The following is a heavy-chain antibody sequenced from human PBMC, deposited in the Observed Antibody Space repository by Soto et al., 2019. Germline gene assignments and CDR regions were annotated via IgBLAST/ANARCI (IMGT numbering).Heavy chain of an antibody. V-gene: IGHV3-30*18. J-gene: IGHJ6*03. Sequence: GGSPRLSCAASGFTFSSYGMHWVRQAPGKGLEWVAVISYDGSNKYYADSVKGRFTISRDNSKNTLYLQMNSLRAEDTAVYYCAKDLKSYVSGSYYPPRGYYYYYMDVWGKGTTVTVSS. CDR1: GFTFSSYG. CDR2: ISYDGSNK. D-gene: IGHD3-10*01. CDR3: AKDLKSYVSGSYYPPRGYYYYYMDV.